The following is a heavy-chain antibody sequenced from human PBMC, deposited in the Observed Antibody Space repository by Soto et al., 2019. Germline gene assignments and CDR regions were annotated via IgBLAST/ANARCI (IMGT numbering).Heavy chain of an antibody. Sequence: SETLSLTCAVYGGSFSGYYWSWIRQPPGKGLEWIGEINHSGSTNYNPSLKSRVTISVDTSKNQFSLKLSSVTAADTAVYYCARARIVGATAHFDYWGQGTLVTVYS. CDR2: INHSGST. J-gene: IGHJ4*02. V-gene: IGHV4-34*01. CDR3: ARARIVGATAHFDY. D-gene: IGHD1-26*01. CDR1: GGSFSGYY.